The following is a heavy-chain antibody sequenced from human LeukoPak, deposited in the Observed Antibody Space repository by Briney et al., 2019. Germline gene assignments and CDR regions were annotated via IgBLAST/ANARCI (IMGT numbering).Heavy chain of an antibody. CDR3: AKVTGSTWTSIPFYY. J-gene: IGHJ4*02. CDR2: ISGSGGST. V-gene: IGHV3-23*01. CDR1: GFTFSSYA. Sequence: PGGSLTLSCAASGFTFSSYAMSWVRQAPGKGLEWVPPISGSGGSTYYADSVKGRITISRANSKNMLFPQMTSLRAEDTAISYCAKVTGSTWTSIPFYYWGQGTLVTVSS. D-gene: IGHD6-13*01.